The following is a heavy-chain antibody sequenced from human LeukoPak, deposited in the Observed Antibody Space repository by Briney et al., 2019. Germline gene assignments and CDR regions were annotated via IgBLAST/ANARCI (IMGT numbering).Heavy chain of an antibody. D-gene: IGHD5-24*01. Sequence: PSETLSLTCTVSGGSISSSSYYWGWIRQPPGKGLEWIGSIYYSGSTYYNPSLKSRVTISVDTSKNQFSLKLSSVTAADTAVYYCASPREMATIYDAFDVWGQGTMVIVSS. V-gene: IGHV4-39*01. CDR1: GGSISSSSYY. CDR2: IYYSGST. J-gene: IGHJ3*01. CDR3: ASPREMATIYDAFDV.